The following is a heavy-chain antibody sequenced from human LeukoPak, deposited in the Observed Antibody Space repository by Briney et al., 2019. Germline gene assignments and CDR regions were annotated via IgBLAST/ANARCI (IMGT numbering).Heavy chain of an antibody. J-gene: IGHJ6*02. V-gene: IGHV3-9*01. CDR3: ARVDSPDWFHTLTYYYGMDV. CDR1: GFTFDDYA. CDR2: ISWNSGSI. D-gene: IGHD3-9*01. Sequence: GRSLRLSCAASGFTFDDYAMHWVRQAPGKGLEWVSGISWNSGSIGYADSVKGRFTISRDNAKNSLYLQMNSLRAEDTALYYCARVDSPDWFHTLTYYYGMDVWGQGTTVTVSS.